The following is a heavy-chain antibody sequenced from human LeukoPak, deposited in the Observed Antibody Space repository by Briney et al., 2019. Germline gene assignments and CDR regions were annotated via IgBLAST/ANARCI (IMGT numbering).Heavy chain of an antibody. CDR1: GGSISGDH. D-gene: IGHD6-19*01. J-gene: IGHJ4*02. CDR2: IHYGGST. V-gene: IGHV4-59*01. Sequence: SETLSLTCSLSGGSISGDHGSWLRQSPGKGLEWIGFIHYGGSTRYNPSAKSRVTISMDTSMAHFFLNLRSVTAADTAVYYCAKGAGWWADWGQGTLVTVSS. CDR3: AKGAGWWAD.